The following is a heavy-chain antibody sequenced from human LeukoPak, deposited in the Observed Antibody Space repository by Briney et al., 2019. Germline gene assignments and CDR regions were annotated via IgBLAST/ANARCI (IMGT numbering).Heavy chain of an antibody. CDR3: ATPGSSGYLTHFDY. Sequence: ASVKVSCKVSGYTLTELSMHWVRQAPGKGLEWRGGFDPADGETIYAQKFQGRVTMTEDTSTDTAYMELSSLRSEDTAVYYCATPGSSGYLTHFDYWGQGTLVTVSS. CDR2: FDPADGET. D-gene: IGHD3-22*01. J-gene: IGHJ4*02. CDR1: GYTLTELS. V-gene: IGHV1-24*01.